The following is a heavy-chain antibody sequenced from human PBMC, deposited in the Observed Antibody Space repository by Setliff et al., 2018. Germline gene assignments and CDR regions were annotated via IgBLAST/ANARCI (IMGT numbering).Heavy chain of an antibody. CDR1: GYTSSSYA. V-gene: IGHV3-23*01. J-gene: IGHJ4*02. Sequence: PGGSLRLSCAASGYTSSSYAMTWVRQAPGKVLEWVSIISASGDTTYYADSVKGRFTISRDNAKNTLYLQMNSLRAEDTAVYYCCSGSYLFVYWGQGSLVTVSS. D-gene: IGHD1-26*01. CDR2: ISASGDTT. CDR3: CSGSYLFVY.